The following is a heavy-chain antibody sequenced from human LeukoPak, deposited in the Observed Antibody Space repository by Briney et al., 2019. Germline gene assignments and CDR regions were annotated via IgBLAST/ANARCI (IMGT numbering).Heavy chain of an antibody. CDR1: GGSLSSYY. D-gene: IGHD3-22*01. Sequence: SETLSLTCTVSGGSLSSYYWSWIRQPPGKGLEWIGYIYYSGSTNYNPSLKSRVTISVDTSKNQFSLKLSSVTAADTAVYYCARRGDSRNWFDPWGQGTLVTVSS. CDR3: ARRGDSRNWFDP. V-gene: IGHV4-59*08. CDR2: IYYSGST. J-gene: IGHJ5*02.